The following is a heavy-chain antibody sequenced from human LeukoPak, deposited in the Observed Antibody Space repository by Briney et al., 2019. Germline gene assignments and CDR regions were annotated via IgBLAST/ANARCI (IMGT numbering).Heavy chain of an antibody. J-gene: IGHJ4*02. CDR2: INHSGST. Sequence: SETLSLTCAVYGGSFSGYYWSWIRQPPGKGLEWIGEINHSGSTNHNPSLKSRVTISVDTSKNQFSLKLSSVTAADTAVYYCARGLVRFSDWGQGTLVTVSS. D-gene: IGHD3-10*01. V-gene: IGHV4-34*01. CDR1: GGSFSGYY. CDR3: ARGLVRFSD.